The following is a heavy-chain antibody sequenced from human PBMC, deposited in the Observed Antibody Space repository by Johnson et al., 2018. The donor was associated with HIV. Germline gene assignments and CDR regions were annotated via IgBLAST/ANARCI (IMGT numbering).Heavy chain of an antibody. CDR1: GFTFSSYG. CDR3: TTDWGLWFGNLLHDAFDI. D-gene: IGHD3-10*01. CDR2: ISYDGSNK. J-gene: IGHJ3*02. Sequence: QVQLIESGGGVVQPGRSLRLSCAASGFTFSSYGMHWVRQAPGKGLEWVAVISYDGSNKYYADSVKGRFTISRDNSKNTLYLQMNSLKTEDTAVYYCTTDWGLWFGNLLHDAFDIWGQGTMVTVSS. V-gene: IGHV3-30*03.